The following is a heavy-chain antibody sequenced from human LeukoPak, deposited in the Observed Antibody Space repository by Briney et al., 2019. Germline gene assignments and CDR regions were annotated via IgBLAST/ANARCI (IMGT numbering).Heavy chain of an antibody. CDR2: ISWNSGSI. V-gene: IGHV3-9*01. D-gene: IGHD2-8*01. CDR1: GFTFDDYA. J-gene: IGHJ6*03. CDR3: ARDGGYCTNGVCYRFYYYYYMDV. Sequence: PGGSLRLSCAASGFTFDDYAMHWVRQAPGKGLEWVSGISWNSGSIGYADSVKGRFTISRDNAKNTLYLQMNSLRAEDTAVYYCARDGGYCTNGVCYRFYYYYYMDVWGKGTTVTVSS.